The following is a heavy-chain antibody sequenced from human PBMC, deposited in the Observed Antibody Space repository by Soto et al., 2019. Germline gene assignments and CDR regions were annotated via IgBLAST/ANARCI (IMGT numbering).Heavy chain of an antibody. CDR3: AKDSAAYYWVLAPAGPLIHGMDF. J-gene: IGHJ6*02. V-gene: IGHV3-23*01. CDR2: ISGSGGST. D-gene: IGHD2-2*01. CDR1: VCSVLGGG. Sequence: GGSVRRSCAASVCSVLGGGLSWFHQSPGKGLEWVSAISGSGGSTYYADSVKGRFTISRDKSKNTLYLQMNSLRAEDTAVYYCAKDSAAYYWVLAPAGPLIHGMDFWGQRTTVTVPS.